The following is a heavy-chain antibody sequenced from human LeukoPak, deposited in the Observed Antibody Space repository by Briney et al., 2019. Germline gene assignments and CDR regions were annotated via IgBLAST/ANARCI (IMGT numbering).Heavy chain of an antibody. CDR1: GGSISSYY. D-gene: IGHD4-17*01. CDR3: ARGGTYGDYEYFQH. V-gene: IGHV4-59*01. Sequence: SETLSLTCTVSGGSISSYYWSWIRQPPGKGLEWIGYIYYSGSTNYNPSLKSRVTISVDTSKNQFSLKLSSVTAADTAVYYCARGGTYGDYEYFQHWGQGTLVTVSS. CDR2: IYYSGST. J-gene: IGHJ1*01.